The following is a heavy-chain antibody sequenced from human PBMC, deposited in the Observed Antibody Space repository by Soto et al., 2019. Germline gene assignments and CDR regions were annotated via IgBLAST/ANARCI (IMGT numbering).Heavy chain of an antibody. CDR2: VYYSGTT. J-gene: IGHJ5*02. CDR3: AKDYYGSGRGGHWFDP. D-gene: IGHD3-10*01. CDR1: GGSVSIPGSY. Sequence: QVQLQESGPGLVEPSQTLSLTCTVSGGSVSIPGSYWSWIRQHPVTGLEWIGYVYYSGTTDYNPSLKSRVVMSIETSKNQCSLKLGSVTAADTAVYYCAKDYYGSGRGGHWFDPWGQGTLVTVSS. V-gene: IGHV4-31*03.